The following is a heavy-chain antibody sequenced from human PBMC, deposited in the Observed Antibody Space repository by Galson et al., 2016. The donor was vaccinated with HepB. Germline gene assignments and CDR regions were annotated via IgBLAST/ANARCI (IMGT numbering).Heavy chain of an antibody. CDR3: ARDRPGLGVVAGAFDV. Sequence: LSLTCAVSGGSFSSYYWSWIRQPPGKGLEWIGEINHSGSTNYNPSLKSRVTVSVDKSKNQSSLRLTSVTAADTAMYYCARDRPGLGVVAGAFDVWGQGTMVSVSS. V-gene: IGHV4-34*01. CDR2: INHSGST. D-gene: IGHD3-16*01. CDR1: GGSFSSYY. J-gene: IGHJ3*01.